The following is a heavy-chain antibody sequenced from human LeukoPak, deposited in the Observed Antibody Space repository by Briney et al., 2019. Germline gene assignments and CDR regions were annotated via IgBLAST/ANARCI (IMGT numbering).Heavy chain of an antibody. D-gene: IGHD5-12*01. V-gene: IGHV5-51*01. J-gene: IGHJ4*02. CDR1: GYSFTSYW. CDR3: ARHPIVATIGGYFDY. Sequence: GESLKISCKGSGYSFTSYWISWVRQVPGKGLEWMWIIYPGDSDTKYSPSFQGQVTISADKSINTPYLQWSSLKASDTAMYYCARHPIVATIGGYFDYWGQGTLVTVSS. CDR2: IYPGDSDT.